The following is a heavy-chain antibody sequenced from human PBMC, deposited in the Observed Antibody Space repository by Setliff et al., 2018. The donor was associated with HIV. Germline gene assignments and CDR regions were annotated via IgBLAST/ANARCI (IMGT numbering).Heavy chain of an antibody. Sequence: SLTCTVSGGSISSYYWSWIRQSPEKGLEWIGYIYYSGTTTYNPSLGSRVTISLDTSLNHFSLEMNSVTAADTAIYYCARHWSTVAFDYWGRGTLVTVSS. CDR2: IYYSGTT. D-gene: IGHD3-3*01. CDR3: ARHWSTVAFDY. J-gene: IGHJ4*02. CDR1: GGSISSYY. V-gene: IGHV4-59*08.